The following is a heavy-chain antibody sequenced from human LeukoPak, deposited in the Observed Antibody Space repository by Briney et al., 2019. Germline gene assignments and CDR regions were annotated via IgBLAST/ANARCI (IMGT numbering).Heavy chain of an antibody. CDR1: GYSFPNNF. Sequence: ASVKVSCKASGYSFPNNFIHWVGQAPGQGLAWMGMIYPMDGSTSYAQKFQGRVTVTSDTSTSTVHMELSGLRSEDTAVYYCARDQEGFDYWGQGTLVTVSS. J-gene: IGHJ4*02. CDR3: ARDQEGFDY. CDR2: IYPMDGST. V-gene: IGHV1-46*01.